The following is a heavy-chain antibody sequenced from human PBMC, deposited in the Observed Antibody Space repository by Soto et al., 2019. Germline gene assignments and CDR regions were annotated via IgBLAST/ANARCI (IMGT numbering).Heavy chain of an antibody. Sequence: SETLSLTCAVYGGSFSGYYWRGIRQPPGKGLEWIGEINHSGSTNYNPSLKSRVTISVDTSKNQFSLKLSSVTAADTAVYFCVRTGKFYYYDICGWPFDHWGPGVLVT. CDR1: GGSFSGYY. CDR2: INHSGST. V-gene: IGHV4-34*03. D-gene: IGHD3-22*01. J-gene: IGHJ5*02. CDR3: VRTGKFYYYDICGWPFDH.